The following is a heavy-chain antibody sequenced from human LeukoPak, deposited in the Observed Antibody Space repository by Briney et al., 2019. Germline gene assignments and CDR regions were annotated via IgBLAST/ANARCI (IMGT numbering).Heavy chain of an antibody. V-gene: IGHV4-34*01. CDR3: ARYVTIFGVVMDKFDY. J-gene: IGHJ4*02. CDR2: INHSGST. Sequence: SETLSLTCAVYGGSFSGYYGSWIRQPPGKGLEWIGEINHSGSTNYNPSLKSRFTISVDTSKNQFSLKLSSVTAADTAVYYCARYVTIFGVVMDKFDYWGQGTLVTVSS. CDR1: GGSFSGYY. D-gene: IGHD3-3*01.